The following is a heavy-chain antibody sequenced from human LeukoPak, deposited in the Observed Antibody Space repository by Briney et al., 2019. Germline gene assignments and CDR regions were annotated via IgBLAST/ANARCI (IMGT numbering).Heavy chain of an antibody. J-gene: IGHJ2*01. CDR3: ARGWLQPYWYFDL. D-gene: IGHD5-24*01. V-gene: IGHV1-18*01. CDR1: GYTFSNYG. CDR2: ISPYNGNT. Sequence: ASVNVSCTASGYTFSNYGISWVRQAPGQGLEWMGWISPYNGNTDYAQKLQGRVTMTTDTSTTTGYMELRSLRSDDTAVYYCARGWLQPYWYFDLWGRGSVVSVCS.